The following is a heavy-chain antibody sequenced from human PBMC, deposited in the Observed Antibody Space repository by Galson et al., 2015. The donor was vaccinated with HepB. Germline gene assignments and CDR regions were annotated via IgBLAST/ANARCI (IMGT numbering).Heavy chain of an antibody. Sequence: ETLSLTCTVSGGSVSSGSYYWSWIRQPPGKGLEWIGYIYYSGSTNYNPSLKSRVTISVDTSKNQFSLKLSSVTAADPAVYYCARVLGYSYGYFSVYFDYWGQGTLVTVSS. D-gene: IGHD5-18*01. CDR2: IYYSGST. CDR3: ARVLGYSYGYFSVYFDY. CDR1: GGSVSSGSYY. J-gene: IGHJ4*02. V-gene: IGHV4-61*01.